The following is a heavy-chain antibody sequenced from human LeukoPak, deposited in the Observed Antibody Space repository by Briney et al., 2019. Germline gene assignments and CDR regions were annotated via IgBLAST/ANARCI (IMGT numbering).Heavy chain of an antibody. J-gene: IGHJ4*02. V-gene: IGHV3-30*02. CDR1: GFTFSSYA. Sequence: GGSLRLSCAASGFTFSSYAMHWVRQAPGKGLEWVAFIRYDGSNKYYADSVKGRFTISRDNSKNTLYLQMNSLRAEDTAVYYCAKDLRYYDSSGSFDYWGQGTLVTVSS. CDR2: IRYDGSNK. CDR3: AKDLRYYDSSGSFDY. D-gene: IGHD3-22*01.